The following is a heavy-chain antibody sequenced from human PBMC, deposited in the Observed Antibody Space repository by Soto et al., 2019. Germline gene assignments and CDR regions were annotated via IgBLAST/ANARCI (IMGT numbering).Heavy chain of an antibody. Sequence: ASETLSLTCVVSGGSLSDYFWSWIRQPPGMALEWIGEINHLGSINYNPSLKSRVTMSVDTSKNQFSLTLNSVTAADTATYYCARGCIMLWGYFYYIDVWDRGTSGTGFS. J-gene: IGHJ6*03. V-gene: IGHV4-34*01. CDR2: INHLGSI. CDR3: ARGCIMLWGYFYYIDV. CDR1: GGSLSDYF. D-gene: IGHD3-16*01.